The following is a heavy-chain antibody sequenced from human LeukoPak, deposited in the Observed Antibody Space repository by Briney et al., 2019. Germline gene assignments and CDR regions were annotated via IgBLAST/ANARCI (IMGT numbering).Heavy chain of an antibody. Sequence: ASVKVSCKASGYAFTGYYMHWVRQAPGQGLEWMGWINPNSGGTNYAQKFQGRVTMTRDTSISTAYMELSRLRSDDTAVYYCARDWPTTVGPLPDYWGQGTLVTVSS. J-gene: IGHJ4*02. CDR2: INPNSGGT. D-gene: IGHD4-23*01. CDR3: ARDWPTTVGPLPDY. V-gene: IGHV1-2*02. CDR1: GYAFTGYY.